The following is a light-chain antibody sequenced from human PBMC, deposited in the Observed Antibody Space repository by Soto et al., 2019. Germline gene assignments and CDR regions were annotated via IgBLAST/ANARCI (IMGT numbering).Light chain of an antibody. Sequence: DIQMTQSPSSLSASVGDRVTITCRASQSISSYLNWYQQKPGKAPKFLIYATSSLQSGVPSRFSGSGSVTDFTLTISSLQPEDFATYYCQQSDSSPWTFGQGTRVEIK. CDR1: QSISSY. V-gene: IGKV1-39*01. J-gene: IGKJ1*01. CDR3: QQSDSSPWT. CDR2: ATS.